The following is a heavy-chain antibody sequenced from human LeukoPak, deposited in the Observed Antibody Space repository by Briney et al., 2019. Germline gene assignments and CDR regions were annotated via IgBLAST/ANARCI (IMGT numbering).Heavy chain of an antibody. Sequence: ASVKVSCKASGYIFTGYYMHWVRQAPGQGLEWMGWINPNSGGTNYAQKFQGWVTMTRDTSISTAYMELSRLRSDDTAVYYCTKNQYSGTIITPLDPFDVWGQGTMVTVSS. CDR2: INPNSGGT. J-gene: IGHJ3*01. CDR1: GYIFTGYY. CDR3: TKNQYSGTIITPLDPFDV. D-gene: IGHD3-10*01. V-gene: IGHV1-2*04.